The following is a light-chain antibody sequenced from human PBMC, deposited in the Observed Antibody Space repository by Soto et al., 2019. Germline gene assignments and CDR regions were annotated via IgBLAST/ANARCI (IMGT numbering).Light chain of an antibody. V-gene: IGKV1-17*03. CDR1: QGIGNY. CDR3: LQHNSYPRT. CDR2: GAS. Sequence: DIQSTLSRSAMSASVGDRVTITCRASQGIGNYLTWFQQKPVKVPKRLIYGASNLQSGVPSRFSGSGSGTEFTLTISSMQPEDFLNYYCLQHNSYPRTFGQGTKVDIK. J-gene: IGKJ1*01.